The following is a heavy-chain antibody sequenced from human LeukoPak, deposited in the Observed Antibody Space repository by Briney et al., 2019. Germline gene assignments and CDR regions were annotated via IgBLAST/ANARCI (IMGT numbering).Heavy chain of an antibody. CDR1: GFTFSSYS. CDR2: ISSSSSYI. V-gene: IGHV3-21*01. J-gene: IGHJ2*01. D-gene: IGHD2-15*01. Sequence: GGSLRLSCADSGFTFSSYSMNRVRQAPGKGLQWVSSISSSSSYIYYADSVKGRFTISRDNARNSLYLQMNSLRAEDTAVCYCARDGLAAATLHWCFDLWGRGTLVTVSS. CDR3: ARDGLAAATLHWCFDL.